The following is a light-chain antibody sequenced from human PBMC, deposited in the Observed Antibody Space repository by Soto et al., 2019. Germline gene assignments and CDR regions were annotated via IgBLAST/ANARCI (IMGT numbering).Light chain of an antibody. CDR2: WAA. Sequence: DNIMITYPDAPLSSSPEGTTITCRTSHNILYSTNNKNYIAWFQQKPGQPPKLLIYWAATRESAVPDRFSGSGSGTDYSLTISNLLPEDVAAYYCQQYYSSPPWTFGQGTKVDIK. J-gene: IGKJ1*01. CDR3: QQYYSSPPWT. V-gene: IGKV4-1*01. CDR1: HNILYSTNNKNY.